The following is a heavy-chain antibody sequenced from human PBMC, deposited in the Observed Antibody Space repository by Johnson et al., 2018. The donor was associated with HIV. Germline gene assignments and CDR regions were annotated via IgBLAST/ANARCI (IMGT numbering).Heavy chain of an antibody. CDR1: GFTFSSYA. CDR2: INWNGGRT. CDR3: ARVEGADAFDI. J-gene: IGHJ3*02. Sequence: VQLVESGGGLVQPGGSLRLSCAASGFTFSSYAMHWVRQAPGKGLEWVSGINWNGGRTGYADSVKGRFTISRDNAKNSLYLQMNSLRAEDTALYYCARVEGADAFDIWGQGTIVTVSS. V-gene: IGHV3-20*04.